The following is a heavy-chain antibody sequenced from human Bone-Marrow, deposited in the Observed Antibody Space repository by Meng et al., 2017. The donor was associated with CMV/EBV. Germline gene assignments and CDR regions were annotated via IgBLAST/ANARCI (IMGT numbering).Heavy chain of an antibody. CDR2: INPNSGGT. D-gene: IGHD6-13*01. J-gene: IGHJ6*02. CDR1: GYTFTGYY. V-gene: IGHV1-2*02. Sequence: ASVKVSCKASGYTFTGYYMHWVRQAPGQGLEWMGWINPNSGGTNYAQKFQGRVTMTRDTSISTAYMELSRLRSDDTAVYYCARCIAAAGTLYYYYYGMDVWGQGTTVTVSS. CDR3: ARCIAAAGTLYYYYYGMDV.